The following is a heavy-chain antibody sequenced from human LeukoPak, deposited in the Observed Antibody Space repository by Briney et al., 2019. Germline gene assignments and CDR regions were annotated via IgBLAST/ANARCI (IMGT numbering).Heavy chain of an antibody. Sequence: GGSLRLSCAASGFTFSSYWMSWVRQAPGQGLEYLSYLSNTGSDIFYADSVKGRFSISRDNAKNSLFLQLNSLRAEDTAVYHCTRDASWGQGTLVTVSS. J-gene: IGHJ5*02. CDR1: GFTFSSYW. CDR3: TRDAS. CDR2: LSNTGSDI. V-gene: IGHV3-21*05.